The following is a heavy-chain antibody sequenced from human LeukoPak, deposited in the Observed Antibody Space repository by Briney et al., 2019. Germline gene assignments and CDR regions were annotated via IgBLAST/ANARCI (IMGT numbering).Heavy chain of an antibody. CDR1: GYSFTSYW. CDR2: IYPGDSDT. CDR3: ARSALGPASDYYYMDV. V-gene: IGHV5-51*01. J-gene: IGHJ6*03. D-gene: IGHD1-14*01. Sequence: GESLKISCKGSGYSFTSYWIGWVRQMPGKGLEWMGIIYPGDSDTRYSPSFQGQVTISADKSISTAYLQWSSLKASDPAMYYCARSALGPASDYYYMDVWGKGTTVTVSS.